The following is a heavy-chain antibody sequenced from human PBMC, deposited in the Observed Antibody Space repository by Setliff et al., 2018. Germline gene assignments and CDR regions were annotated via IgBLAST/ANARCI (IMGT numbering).Heavy chain of an antibody. CDR1: AFIFSSYW. Sequence: GGSLRLSCEASAFIFSSYWMTWVRQAPGKGLEWVATMSEDGRVIHYVDSVKGRFTISRDNAKNSLYLQMNSLRVEDTAVYYCARDPTRRFDYWGQGTLVTVSS. J-gene: IGHJ4*02. CDR2: MSEDGRVI. V-gene: IGHV3-7*03. CDR3: ARDPTRRFDY.